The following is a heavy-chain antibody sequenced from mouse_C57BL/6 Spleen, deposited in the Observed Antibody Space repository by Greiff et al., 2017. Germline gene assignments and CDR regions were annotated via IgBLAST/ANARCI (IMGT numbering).Heavy chain of an antibody. D-gene: IGHD1-1*01. CDR3: ARWNYYGSPFDY. Sequence: QVQLQQPGAELVMPGASVKLSCKASGYTFTSYWMHWVKQRPGQGLEWIGEIDPSDSYTNYNQKFKGKSTLTVDKASSTAYMQLSSLTSEDSAVSYCARWNYYGSPFDYWGQGTTLTVSS. CDR2: IDPSDSYT. V-gene: IGHV1-69*01. CDR1: GYTFTSYW. J-gene: IGHJ2*01.